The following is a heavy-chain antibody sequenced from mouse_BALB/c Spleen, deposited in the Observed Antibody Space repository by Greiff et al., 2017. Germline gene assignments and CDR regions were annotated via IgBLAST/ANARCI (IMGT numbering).Heavy chain of an antibody. CDR2: IDPANGNT. J-gene: IGHJ3*01. V-gene: IGHV14-3*02. CDR3: ARVELPPSFAY. CDR1: GFNIKDTY. D-gene: IGHD2-12*01. Sequence: EVMLVESGAELVKPGASVKLSCTASGFNIKDTYMHWVKQRPEQGLEWIGRIDPANGNTKYDPKFQGKATIKADTSSNTAYLQLSSLTSEDTAVYYCARVELPPSFAYWGQGTLVTVSA.